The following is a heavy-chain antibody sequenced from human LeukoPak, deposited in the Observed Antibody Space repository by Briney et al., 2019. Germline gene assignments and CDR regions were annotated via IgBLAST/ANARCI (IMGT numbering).Heavy chain of an antibody. CDR3: AKMGFDP. J-gene: IGHJ5*02. CDR2: IWYDGSNK. Sequence: GSLRLSCATSGFTFSSYGMRWVRQAPDKGLEWVAVIWYDGSNKYYADSVKGRFTVSRDNSKNTLYLQMNSLRVEDTAVYYCAKMGFDPWGQGTLVTVSS. V-gene: IGHV3-33*06. CDR1: GFTFSSYG. D-gene: IGHD1-26*01.